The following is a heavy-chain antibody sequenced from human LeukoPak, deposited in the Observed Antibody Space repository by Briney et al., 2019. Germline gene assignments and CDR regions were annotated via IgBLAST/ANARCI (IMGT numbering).Heavy chain of an antibody. V-gene: IGHV1-2*06. CDR2: INPNSGGT. J-gene: IGHJ4*02. CDR1: GYTFTGYY. D-gene: IGHD3-3*01. CDR3: ARGPNRLLRFLEWLSPADY. Sequence: RASVKVSCKASGYTFTGYYMHWVRQAPGQGLEWMGRINPNSGGTNYAQKFQGRVTMTRDTSISTAYMELSRLRSDDTAVYYCARGPNRLLRFLEWLSPADYWGQGTLVTVSS.